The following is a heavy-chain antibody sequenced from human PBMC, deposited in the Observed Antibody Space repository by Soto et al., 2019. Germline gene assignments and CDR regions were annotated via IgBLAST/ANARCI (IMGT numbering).Heavy chain of an antibody. CDR1: GFTFSSYA. CDR2: ISGSGGST. J-gene: IGHJ4*02. CDR3: AKARSPLC. V-gene: IGHV3-23*01. Sequence: HPGGSLRLSCAVSGFTFSSYAMSWGPQAPGEGLEWVSAISGSGGSTYYADSVKGRVTISRDNSKNTLYLQLNSLRAEDTAVYYCAKARSPLCWGQGTLVTVSS. D-gene: IGHD3-16*01.